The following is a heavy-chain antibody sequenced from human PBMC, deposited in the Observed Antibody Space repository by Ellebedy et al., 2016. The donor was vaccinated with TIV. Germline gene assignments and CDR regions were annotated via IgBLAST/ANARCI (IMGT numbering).Heavy chain of an antibody. V-gene: IGHV4-39*01. Sequence: SETLSLTCTVSGGSISSSSYYWGWIRQPPGKGLEWIGSIYYSGSTYYNPSLKSRVTISVDTSKNQFSLKLSSVTAADTAVYYCARGFSSGWYPYYYYGMDVWGQGTTVTVSS. CDR3: ARGFSSGWYPYYYYGMDV. CDR2: IYYSGST. CDR1: GGSISSSSYY. J-gene: IGHJ6*02. D-gene: IGHD6-19*01.